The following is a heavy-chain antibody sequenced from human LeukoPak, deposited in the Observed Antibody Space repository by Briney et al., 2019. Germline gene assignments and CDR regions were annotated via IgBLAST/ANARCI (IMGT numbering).Heavy chain of an antibody. CDR1: GFTFSSFA. CDR3: ARGRPHGNDY. Sequence: GGSLRLSCVASGFTFSSFAMAWVRQAPGKGLVWVSRIASDGSSTTYADSVKGRFSISRDNAKNTLYLQMNSPRVEDTAVYYCARGRPHGNDYWGQGTLVTVSS. J-gene: IGHJ4*02. CDR2: IASDGSST. D-gene: IGHD4-23*01. V-gene: IGHV3-74*01.